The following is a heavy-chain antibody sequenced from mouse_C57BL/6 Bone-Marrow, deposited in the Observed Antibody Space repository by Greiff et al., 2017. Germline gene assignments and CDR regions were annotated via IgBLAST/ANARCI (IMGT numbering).Heavy chain of an antibody. V-gene: IGHV5-6*02. CDR2: ISSGGSYT. CDR1: GFTFSSYG. Sequence: EVKLVESGGDLVKPGGSLKLSCAASGFTFSSYGMSWVRQTPDKRLEWVATISSGGSYTYYPDSVKGRFTISRDNAKNTLYLQMSSLKSEDTAMYYCARRVLWDYLDYWGQGTTLTVSS. J-gene: IGHJ2*01. CDR3: ARRVLWDYLDY. D-gene: IGHD6-1*01.